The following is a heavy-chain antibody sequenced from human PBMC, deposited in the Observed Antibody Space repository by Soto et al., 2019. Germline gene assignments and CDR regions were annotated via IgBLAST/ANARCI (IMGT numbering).Heavy chain of an antibody. CDR2: INPNSGGT. V-gene: IGHV1-2*04. Sequence: QVQLVQSGAEVKKPGASVKVSCKASGYTFTGYYMHWVRQAPGQGLEWMGWINPNSGGTNYAQKFQGWVTMTRDTSISTAYRELSRLRSDDTAVYYCAREYCSGGSCYSDTNWFDPWGQGTLVTVSS. CDR3: AREYCSGGSCYSDTNWFDP. D-gene: IGHD2-15*01. CDR1: GYTFTGYY. J-gene: IGHJ5*02.